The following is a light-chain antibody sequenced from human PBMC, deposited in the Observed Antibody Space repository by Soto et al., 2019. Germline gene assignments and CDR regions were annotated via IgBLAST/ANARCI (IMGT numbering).Light chain of an antibody. Sequence: ENVLTQSPGTLSLSPGERATLSCRASQSVSSNYLAWYQHKPGQAPRLLIYGASSRATGIPDRFSGRGSVRDFTLTSSRLEPEYFAVYYCQQYGSSPRTFGQGTKVEIK. V-gene: IGKV3-20*01. CDR1: QSVSSNY. CDR3: QQYGSSPRT. J-gene: IGKJ1*01. CDR2: GAS.